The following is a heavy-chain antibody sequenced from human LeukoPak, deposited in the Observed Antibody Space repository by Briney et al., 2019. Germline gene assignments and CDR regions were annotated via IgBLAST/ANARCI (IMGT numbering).Heavy chain of an antibody. J-gene: IGHJ6*03. CDR1: GYTFTGYS. V-gene: IGHV1-2*02. CDR3: ARGFGELYYYYYYMDV. D-gene: IGHD3-10*01. CDR2: INPNSGGT. Sequence: ASVKVSCKASGYTFTGYSMHWVRQAPGQGLEWMGWINPNSGGTNYAQKFQGRVTMTRDTSISTAYMELSRLGSDDTAVYYCARGFGELYYYYYYMDVWGKGTTVTVSS.